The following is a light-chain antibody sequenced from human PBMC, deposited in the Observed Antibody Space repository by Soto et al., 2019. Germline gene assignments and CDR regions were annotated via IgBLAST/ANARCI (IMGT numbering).Light chain of an antibody. Sequence: DIVMTQSPDSLAVSLGERATINCKSSQSVLYSSNNKNYLAWYQQKPGQPPKLLIYWASTRESGVPDRFSGSGSGTDFTLNISSLQAEDVAVYYCQQYYSTPWTFGQGTKVELK. CDR1: QSVLYSSNNKNY. J-gene: IGKJ1*01. V-gene: IGKV4-1*01. CDR3: QQYYSTPWT. CDR2: WAS.